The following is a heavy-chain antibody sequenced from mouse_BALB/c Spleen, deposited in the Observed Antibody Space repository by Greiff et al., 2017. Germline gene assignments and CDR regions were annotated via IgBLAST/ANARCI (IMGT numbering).Heavy chain of an antibody. V-gene: IGHV1-9*01. CDR2: ILPGSGST. CDR1: GYTFSSYW. J-gene: IGHJ4*01. CDR3: ARGVYGYDDAMDY. D-gene: IGHD2-2*01. Sequence: QVQLQQSGAELMKPGASVKISCKATGYTFSSYWIEWVKQRPGHGLEWIGEILPGSGSTNYNEKFKGKATFTADTSSNTAYMQLSSLTSEDSAVYYCARGVYGYDDAMDYWGQGTSVTVAS.